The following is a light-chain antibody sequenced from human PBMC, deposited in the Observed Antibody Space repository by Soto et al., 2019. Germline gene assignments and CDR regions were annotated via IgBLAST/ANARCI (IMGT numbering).Light chain of an antibody. CDR1: QSVSSSY. V-gene: IGKV3-20*01. J-gene: IGKJ1*01. CDR3: EQYGSSRWT. CDR2: GAS. Sequence: EIVLTQSPGTLSLSPGERATLSCRASQSVSSSYLAWYQQNRGQAPRLLIYGASSRATGIPDRFSGSGSGTDFTLTISRLEPEVFEVYYCEQYGSSRWTFGQGTKV.